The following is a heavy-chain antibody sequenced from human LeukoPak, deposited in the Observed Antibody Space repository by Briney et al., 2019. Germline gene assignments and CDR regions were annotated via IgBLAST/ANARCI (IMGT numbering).Heavy chain of an antibody. J-gene: IGHJ6*02. CDR3: ARDRLPGIAAPSSKGFSYYYYGMDV. V-gene: IGHV3-21*01. Sequence: GGSLRLSCAASGFTFSSYSMNWVRQAPGKGLEWVSSIRSSSSYIYYADSVKGRFTISRDNAKNSLYLQMNSLRAEDTAVYYCARDRLPGIAAPSSKGFSYYYYGMDVWGQGTTVTVSS. CDR2: IRSSSSYI. D-gene: IGHD6-13*01. CDR1: GFTFSSYS.